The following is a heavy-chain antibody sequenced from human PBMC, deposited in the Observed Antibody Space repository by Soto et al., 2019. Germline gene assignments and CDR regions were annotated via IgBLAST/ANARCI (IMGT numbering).Heavy chain of an antibody. Sequence: GASVKVSCKASGYTFTSYYMHWVRQAPGQGLEWMGIINPSGGSTSYAQKFQGRVTMTRDTSTSTVYMELSSLRSEDTAVYYCARDHDVGDGYNTYYYYYGVDVWGQGTTVTVSS. CDR3: ARDHDVGDGYNTYYYYYGVDV. D-gene: IGHD5-12*01. CDR1: GYTFTSYY. V-gene: IGHV1-46*01. J-gene: IGHJ6*02. CDR2: INPSGGST.